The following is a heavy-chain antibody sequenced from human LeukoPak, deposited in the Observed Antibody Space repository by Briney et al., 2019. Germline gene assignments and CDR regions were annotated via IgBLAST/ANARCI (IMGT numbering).Heavy chain of an antibody. V-gene: IGHV1-46*01. D-gene: IGHD3-9*01. Sequence: ASVKVSFKTSGYTFTRYYIHWVRQAPGQGLEWMGIINPSGGPANYAQKNQGRVTMTRDTSTSTVYMELNSLKSEDTAVYYCARGPPTTMTNRYFGLFDPWGQGTSVTVSS. CDR3: ARGPPTTMTNRYFGLFDP. CDR1: GYTFTRYY. J-gene: IGHJ5*02. CDR2: INPSGGPA.